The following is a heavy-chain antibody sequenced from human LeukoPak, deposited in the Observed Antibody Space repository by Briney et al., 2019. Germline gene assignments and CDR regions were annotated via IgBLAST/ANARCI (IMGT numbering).Heavy chain of an antibody. CDR3: ARGFNLVSTS. J-gene: IGHJ4*02. D-gene: IGHD6-13*01. V-gene: IGHV3-11*06. Sequence: GSLRLSCAASGFTFSDYYMSWIRQAPGKGLEWVSYISSSSSYTNYADPVKGRFTISRDNAKNSLYLQMNSLRAEDTAVYYCARGFNLVSTSWGQGTLVTVSS. CDR1: GFTFSDYY. CDR2: ISSSSSYT.